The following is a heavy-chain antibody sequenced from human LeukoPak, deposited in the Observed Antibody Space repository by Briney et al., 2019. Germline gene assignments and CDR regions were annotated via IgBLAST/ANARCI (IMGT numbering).Heavy chain of an antibody. Sequence: SQTLSLTCTVSGGSISSGDYYWSWIRQPPGKGLEWIGYIYYSGSTYYNPSLKSRVTISVDTSKNQFSLKLSSVTAADTAVYYCAKKHDYGDYVAFDIWGQGTMVTVSS. D-gene: IGHD4-17*01. CDR2: IYYSGST. V-gene: IGHV4-30-4*01. J-gene: IGHJ3*02. CDR3: AKKHDYGDYVAFDI. CDR1: GGSISSGDYY.